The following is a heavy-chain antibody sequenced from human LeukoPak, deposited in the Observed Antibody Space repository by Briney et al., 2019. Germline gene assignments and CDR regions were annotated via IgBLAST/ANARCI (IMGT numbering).Heavy chain of an antibody. V-gene: IGHV3-48*01. CDR3: ARDSHYYYMDV. J-gene: IGHJ6*03. Sequence: GGSPRLSCAASGFTFSSYSMNWVRQAPGKGLEWVSYISSSSSTIHYADSVKGRFTISRDNAKNSLYLQMNSLRAEDTAVYYCARDSHYYYMDVWGKGTTVTVSS. CDR2: ISSSSSTI. CDR1: GFTFSSYS.